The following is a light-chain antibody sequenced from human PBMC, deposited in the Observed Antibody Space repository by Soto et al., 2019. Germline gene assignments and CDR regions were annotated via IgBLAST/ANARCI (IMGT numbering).Light chain of an antibody. CDR3: QSYDSSLSGYV. CDR2: GNS. Sequence: QSVLTQPPSVSGAPGQRVTISCTGSSSNIGAGYDVHWYQQLPGTAPRLLIYGNSNRPSGVPDRFSGSKSGTSASLAITGRQAEDEAHYYCQSYDSSLSGYVFGTRTKVTVL. CDR1: SSNIGAGYD. V-gene: IGLV1-40*01. J-gene: IGLJ1*01.